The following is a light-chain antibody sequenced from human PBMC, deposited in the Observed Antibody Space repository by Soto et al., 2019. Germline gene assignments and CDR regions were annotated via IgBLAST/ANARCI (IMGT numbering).Light chain of an antibody. CDR1: QCVSSN. Sequence: EIVMTQSPATLSVSPGERATLSCRASQCVSSNLAWYQQKPGQAPRLLIYGASTRATGVPARFSGSGSGTEFSLTISSLQSEDFAIYYCQHYHNWPPWTFGQGTKVEIK. CDR3: QHYHNWPPWT. J-gene: IGKJ1*01. CDR2: GAS. V-gene: IGKV3-15*01.